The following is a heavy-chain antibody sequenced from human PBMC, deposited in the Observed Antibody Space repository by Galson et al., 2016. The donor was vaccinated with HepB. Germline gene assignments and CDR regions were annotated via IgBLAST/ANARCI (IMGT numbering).Heavy chain of an antibody. J-gene: IGHJ2*01. CDR2: IYPGDSDT. Sequence: QSGAEVKKPGESLKISCKGSGYRFPNYWIGWVRQMPGKGLEWMGIIYPGDSDTRYSPSFQGQVTISADKSISTAYLHWSSLKASDTALYYCATHIAGGDDYAYFDLWGRCTLVTVSS. CDR3: ATHIAGGDDYAYFDL. D-gene: IGHD5-24*01. V-gene: IGHV5-51*01. CDR1: GYRFPNYW.